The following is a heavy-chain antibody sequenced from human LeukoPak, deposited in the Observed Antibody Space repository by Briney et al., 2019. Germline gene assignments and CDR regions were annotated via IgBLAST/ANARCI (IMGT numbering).Heavy chain of an antibody. CDR3: ARSVYDSVWGSYRYTTIPLDY. Sequence: ASVKVSCKASGYTFTSYDINGVRQATGQGLEWMGWMNPNSGNSGYAQKFQGRVTMTRNTSISTAYMELSSLRSEDTAVYYCARSVYDSVWGSYRYTTIPLDYWAREPWSPSPQ. CDR2: MNPNSGNS. D-gene: IGHD3-16*02. CDR1: GYTFTSYD. J-gene: IGHJ4*02. V-gene: IGHV1-8*01.